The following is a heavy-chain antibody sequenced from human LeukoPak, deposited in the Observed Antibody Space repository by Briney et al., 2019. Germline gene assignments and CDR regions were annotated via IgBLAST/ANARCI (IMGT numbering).Heavy chain of an antibody. CDR3: AKDHSIGETYYGCSDY. Sequence: GGSLRLSCVASGFTFSRQAMSWVRQAPGKGLEWVATISGDGADTYYPDSVKGRLTISRDNSKNTVYLHMKSLRAEDTAVYYCAKDHSIGETYYGCSDYWGQGTLVTVSS. J-gene: IGHJ4*02. CDR1: GFTFSRQA. V-gene: IGHV3-23*01. CDR2: ISGDGADT. D-gene: IGHD3-10*01.